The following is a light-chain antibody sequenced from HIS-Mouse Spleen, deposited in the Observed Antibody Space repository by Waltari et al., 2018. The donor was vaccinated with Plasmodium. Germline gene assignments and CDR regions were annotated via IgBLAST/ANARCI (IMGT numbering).Light chain of an antibody. Sequence: DVVMTQSPLSLPVTLGQPASISCRSSQSLVYSDGNTYLNWFQQRPGQSPRRLIHKVSNRDSGVPDRFSGSGSGTDFTLKISRVEAEDVGVYYCMQGTHWRRYTFGQGTKLEIK. CDR1: QSLVYSDGNTY. CDR3: MQGTHWRRYT. CDR2: KVS. V-gene: IGKV2-30*01. J-gene: IGKJ2*01.